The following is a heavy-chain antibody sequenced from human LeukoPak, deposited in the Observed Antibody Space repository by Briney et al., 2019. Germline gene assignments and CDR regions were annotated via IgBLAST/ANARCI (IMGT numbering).Heavy chain of an antibody. Sequence: GGSLRLSCAASGFTFSSYWMHWVRQAPGKGLEWVSVIYSGGSTYYADSVKGRFTISRDNSKNTLYLQMNSLRAEDTAVYYCARAYCSGAACFPGALNYWGQGTLVTVSS. J-gene: IGHJ4*02. CDR1: GFTFSSYW. V-gene: IGHV3-66*01. CDR2: IYSGGST. CDR3: ARAYCSGAACFPGALNY. D-gene: IGHD2-15*01.